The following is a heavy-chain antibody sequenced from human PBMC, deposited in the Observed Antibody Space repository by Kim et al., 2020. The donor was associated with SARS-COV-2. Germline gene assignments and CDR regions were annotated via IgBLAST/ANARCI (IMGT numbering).Heavy chain of an antibody. CDR1: GDPVSNDNAA. J-gene: IGHJ5*02. CDR3: ARDPHYSGSYNWFDP. CDR2: TYYRSKWYI. D-gene: IGHD1-26*01. V-gene: IGHV6-1*01. Sequence: SQTLSLTCAISGDPVSNDNAAWNWIRQSPSGGLEWLGRTYYRSKWYIDYAVSVKSRIAINPDTSKNQFSLQLYSVTPEDTAVYYCARDPHYSGSYNWFDPWGQGSLVTVSS.